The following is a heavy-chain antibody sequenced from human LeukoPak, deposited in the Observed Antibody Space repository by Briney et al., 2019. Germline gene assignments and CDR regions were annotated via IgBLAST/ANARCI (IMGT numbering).Heavy chain of an antibody. V-gene: IGHV4-39*07. CDR3: ARDQQGGYDILTGYYRGAFDI. CDR2: IYYSGST. CDR1: GGSISSSSYY. Sequence: SETLSLTCSVSGGSISSSSYYWGWIRQPPWKGLEWIGSIYYSGSTYYNPSLKSRVTISVDTSKNQFSLKLSSVTAADTAVYYCARDQQGGYDILTGYYRGAFDIWGQGTMVTVSS. D-gene: IGHD3-9*01. J-gene: IGHJ3*02.